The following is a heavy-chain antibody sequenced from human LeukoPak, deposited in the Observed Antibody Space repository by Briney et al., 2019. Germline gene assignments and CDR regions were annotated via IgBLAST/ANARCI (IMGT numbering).Heavy chain of an antibody. CDR2: IGESGITT. CDR3: AKGISSGDY. V-gene: IGHV3-23*01. Sequence: GGSLRLSCAASGFTFNSYAMKWVRQAPGKGLEWVSSIGESGITTYYADSVKGRFTISRDNSKNTLYLQMNSLRAEDTAVYYCAKGISSGDYWGQGTLVTVSS. CDR1: GFTFNSYA. D-gene: IGHD6-25*01. J-gene: IGHJ4*02.